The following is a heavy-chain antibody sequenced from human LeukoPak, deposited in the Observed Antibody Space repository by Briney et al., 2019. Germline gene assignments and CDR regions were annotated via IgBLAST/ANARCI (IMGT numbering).Heavy chain of an antibody. D-gene: IGHD1-26*01. V-gene: IGHV3-15*01. Sequence: GGSLRLSCAASGFTFSNAWMSWVRQAPGKGLEWVGRIRSKTAGGAIDYPAPVKGRFTISRDDSKNTLYLQMNSLKSEDTAVYYCTTVRRWSGSYYAFDVWGQGTMVTVSS. CDR1: GFTFSNAW. CDR3: TTVRRWSGSYYAFDV. CDR2: IRSKTAGGAI. J-gene: IGHJ3*01.